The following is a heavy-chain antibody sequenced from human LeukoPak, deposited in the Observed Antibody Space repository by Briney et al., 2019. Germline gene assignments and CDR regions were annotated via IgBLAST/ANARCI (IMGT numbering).Heavy chain of an antibody. D-gene: IGHD2-2*01. CDR1: GFTFSSYG. V-gene: IGHV3-30*02. J-gene: IGHJ4*02. Sequence: GGSLRLSCAASGFTFSSYGMHWVRQAPGKGLEWVAFIRYDGSNKYYADSVKGRFTISRDNSKNTLYLQMNSLRAEDTAVYYCAKDFALGYCSSTSCSPSGYYFDYWGQGTLVTVSS. CDR2: IRYDGSNK. CDR3: AKDFALGYCSSTSCSPSGYYFDY.